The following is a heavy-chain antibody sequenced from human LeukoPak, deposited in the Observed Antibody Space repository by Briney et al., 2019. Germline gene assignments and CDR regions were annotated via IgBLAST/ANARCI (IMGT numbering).Heavy chain of an antibody. J-gene: IGHJ3*01. D-gene: IGHD3-3*01. CDR1: GGSISSSSYY. V-gene: IGHV4-39*01. Sequence: SETLSLTCTVSGGSISSSSYYWGWVRQPPGKGLEWIGSIYYSGTTYFNPSLKSRVTISIDTPKNQFSLKLSSMTAADTAVYYCARGIFGMVLNAFDLWGRGTMVTVSS. CDR2: IYYSGTT. CDR3: ARGIFGMVLNAFDL.